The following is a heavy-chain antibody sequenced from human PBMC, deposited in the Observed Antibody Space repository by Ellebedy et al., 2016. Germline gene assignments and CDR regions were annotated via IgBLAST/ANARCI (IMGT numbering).Heavy chain of an antibody. CDR1: GFSVSSND. V-gene: IGHV3-53*01. Sequence: GESLKISXKASGFSVSSNDMSWVRQAPGKGLELVSLIYGGGTSYYSDSVEGRFTTSRDSSKNTLFLQMSGLGAEDTAVYYCVTRHNGAFDFWGQGTKVTVSS. CDR2: IYGGGTS. D-gene: IGHD2-8*01. CDR3: VTRHNGAFDF. J-gene: IGHJ3*01.